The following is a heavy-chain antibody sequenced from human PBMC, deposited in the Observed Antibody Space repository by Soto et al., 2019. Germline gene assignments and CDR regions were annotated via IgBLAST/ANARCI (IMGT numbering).Heavy chain of an antibody. CDR3: AREPYYYGSGSYYNDY. J-gene: IGHJ4*02. CDR1: GFTFSSYA. V-gene: IGHV3-7*01. Sequence: GGSLRLSCSASGFTFSSYAMHWVRQAPGKGLEWVANIKQDGSEKYYVDSVKGRFTISRDNAKNSLYLQMNSLRAEDTAVYYCAREPYYYGSGSYYNDYWGQGTLVTVSS. CDR2: IKQDGSEK. D-gene: IGHD3-10*01.